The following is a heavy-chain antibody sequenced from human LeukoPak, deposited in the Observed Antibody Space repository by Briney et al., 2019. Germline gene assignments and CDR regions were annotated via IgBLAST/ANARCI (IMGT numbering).Heavy chain of an antibody. CDR1: GFTFSSYS. CDR2: ISAGGTPV. V-gene: IGHV3-48*01. Sequence: GGSLRLSCAASGFTFSSYSMNWVRLAPGKGLEWISYISAGGTPVYYADSVEGRFTVSRDDERNSLYLQLNSLRADDTAVYYCARDFRSSSWYIGDYWGQGAQVTVSP. D-gene: IGHD6-13*01. CDR3: ARDFRSSSWYIGDY. J-gene: IGHJ4*02.